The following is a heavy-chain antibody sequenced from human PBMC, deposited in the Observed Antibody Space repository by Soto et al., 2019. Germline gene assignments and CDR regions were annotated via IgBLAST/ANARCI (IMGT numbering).Heavy chain of an antibody. CDR3: ARERTSKGGMDV. CDR1: GFTFSNDW. J-gene: IGHJ6*02. Sequence: GGSLRLSCAASGFTFSNDWMNWVRQGPGKGLEWVSRIISGGTRATYADSVKGRFTIARDNAKNTLYLEMHSLTAEDTAVYYCARERTSKGGMDVWGQGTTVTVSS. V-gene: IGHV3-74*01. CDR2: IISGGTRA.